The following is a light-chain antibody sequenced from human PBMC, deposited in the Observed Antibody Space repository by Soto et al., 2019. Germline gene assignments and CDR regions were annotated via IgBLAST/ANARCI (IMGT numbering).Light chain of an antibody. V-gene: IGKV3-15*01. CDR1: QSFGSN. CDR2: GAS. CDR3: QQYGSSLRT. Sequence: EIVMTQSPATLSVSPGERATLSCRASQSFGSNLAWYQQKPGPAPRLLIYGASTRATGIPARFSGSGSGTEFTLTISSLQSEDFAVYYCQQYGSSLRTFGQGTKVDI. J-gene: IGKJ1*01.